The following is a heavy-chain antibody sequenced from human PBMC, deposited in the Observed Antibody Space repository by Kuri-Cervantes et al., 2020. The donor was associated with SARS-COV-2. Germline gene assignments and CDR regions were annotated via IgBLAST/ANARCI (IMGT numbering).Heavy chain of an antibody. CDR1: GFTFDDYA. D-gene: IGHD1-20*01. Sequence: GESLKISCAASGFTFDDYAMHWVRQAPGKGLEWVSSINSSSSYIYYADSVKGRFTISRDNAKNSLYLQMNSLRAEDTAVYYCARGNNWNVYDPTYFDYWGQGTLVTVSS. V-gene: IGHV3-21*01. J-gene: IGHJ4*02. CDR2: INSSSSYI. CDR3: ARGNNWNVYDPTYFDY.